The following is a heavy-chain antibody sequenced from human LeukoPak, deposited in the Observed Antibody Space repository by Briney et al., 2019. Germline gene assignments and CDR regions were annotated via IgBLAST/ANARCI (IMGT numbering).Heavy chain of an antibody. CDR2: ISGSGGTT. Sequence: SGGSLRLSCGASGFTFSNYAMNWVRQAPGKGLEWVSGISGSGGTTYYADSVKGRFTISRDNSKNTLYVQMNSLRVEDTAVHYCAKDQRATISTSNWFDPWGQGTLVTVSS. CDR3: AKDQRATISTSNWFDP. CDR1: GFTFSNYA. V-gene: IGHV3-23*01. J-gene: IGHJ5*02. D-gene: IGHD5-24*01.